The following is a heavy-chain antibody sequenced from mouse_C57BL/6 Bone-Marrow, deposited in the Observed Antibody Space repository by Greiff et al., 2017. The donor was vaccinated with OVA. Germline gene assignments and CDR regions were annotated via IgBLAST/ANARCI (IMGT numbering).Heavy chain of an antibody. CDR1: GFSLTSYG. CDR3: ARNSQYYYFDY. CDR2: IWSGGST. J-gene: IGHJ2*01. Sequence: QVQLKESGPGLVQPSQSLSITCTVSGFSLTSYGVHWVRQSPGKGLEWLGVIWSGGSTDNNAAFISRLSISKDNSKSQVFFKMNSLQADDTAIYYCARNSQYYYFDYWGQGTTLTVSS. D-gene: IGHD5-1-1*01. V-gene: IGHV2-2*01.